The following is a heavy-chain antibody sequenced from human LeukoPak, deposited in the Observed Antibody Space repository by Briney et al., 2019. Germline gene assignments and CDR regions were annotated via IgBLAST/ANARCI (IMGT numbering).Heavy chain of an antibody. CDR2: MDPNSGNT. D-gene: IGHD3-22*01. CDR1: GYTFTSYD. J-gene: IGHJ5*02. Sequence: GASVKVSCKASGYTFTSYDINWVQQATGQGLEWMGWMDPNSGNTGYAQKFQGRVTMTRNTSISTAYMELSSLRSEDTAVYYCARGFITMIVGGYNWFDPWGQGTLVTVSS. CDR3: ARGFITMIVGGYNWFDP. V-gene: IGHV1-8*01.